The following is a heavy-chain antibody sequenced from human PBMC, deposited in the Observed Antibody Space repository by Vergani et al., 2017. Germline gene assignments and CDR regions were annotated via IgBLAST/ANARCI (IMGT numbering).Heavy chain of an antibody. CDR2: IIPIFGTA. J-gene: IGHJ4*02. D-gene: IGHD2-2*01. Sequence: QVQLVQSGAEVKKPGSSVKVSCKASGGTFSSYAISWVRQAPGQGLEWMGGIIPIFGTANYAQKFQGRVTITADESTSTAYMELSSLRSEYTAVYYCAGGLAVVVVPAANYPFDYWGQGTLVTVSS. CDR3: AGGLAVVVVPAANYPFDY. V-gene: IGHV1-69*12. CDR1: GGTFSSYA.